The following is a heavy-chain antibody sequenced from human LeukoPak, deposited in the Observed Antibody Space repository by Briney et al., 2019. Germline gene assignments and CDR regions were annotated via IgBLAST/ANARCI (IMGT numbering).Heavy chain of an antibody. Sequence: GGSLRLSCAASGFTFGSYGMSWVRQAPGKGLEWVSAISGSGGSTYYADSVKGRFTISRDNSKNTLYLQMNSLRAEDTAIYYCAKASRDIPAAGPSGYYFDYWGQGTLVTVSS. D-gene: IGHD6-13*01. CDR1: GFTFGSYG. J-gene: IGHJ4*02. CDR3: AKASRDIPAAGPSGYYFDY. V-gene: IGHV3-23*01. CDR2: ISGSGGST.